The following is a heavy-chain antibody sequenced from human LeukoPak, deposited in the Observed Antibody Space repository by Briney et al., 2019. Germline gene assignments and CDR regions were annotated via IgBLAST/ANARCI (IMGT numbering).Heavy chain of an antibody. V-gene: IGHV3-7*03. CDR2: IKHDGSEK. Sequence: GGSLRLSCAASGFTFSSYWMSWVRQPPGKGLEWLANIKHDGSEKYYVDSVKGRFTISRDNAKNSLYLQMNSLKTEDTAVYYCTGHPVEMATNPIDYWGQGTLVTVSS. D-gene: IGHD5-24*01. CDR3: TGHPVEMATNPIDY. J-gene: IGHJ4*02. CDR1: GFTFSSYW.